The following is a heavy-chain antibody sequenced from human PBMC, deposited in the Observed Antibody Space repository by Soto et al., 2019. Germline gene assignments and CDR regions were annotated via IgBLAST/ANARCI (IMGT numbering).Heavy chain of an antibody. J-gene: IGHJ4*02. D-gene: IGHD1-26*01. CDR1: GDSITGENW. CDR3: ARQRGLGKWYFDY. CDR2: INYGGTT. Sequence: QLQLQESGPGLVKPSETLSLTCAVSGDSITGENWWTWVRQPPGKGLEWIGSINYGGTTYYNPSLKTRVTMSVDTSNNQFFLKLRSVTAADTAVFYCARQRGLGKWYFDYWGQGTLLTVSS. V-gene: IGHV4-39*01.